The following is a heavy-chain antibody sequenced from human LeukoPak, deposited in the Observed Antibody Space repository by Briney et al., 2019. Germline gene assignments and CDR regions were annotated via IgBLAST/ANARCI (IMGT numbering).Heavy chain of an antibody. CDR3: ATAYYYDSRGYDPLDY. Sequence: GGFLRHSRAASGFTFSRHAMSWVRQAPGKGLEGVSGLCGSGGFTYYADSVKGRFTISRDNSKNTLYLQMNSLRAEDTAVYYCATAYYYDSRGYDPLDYWGQGTLVTVSS. V-gene: IGHV3-23*01. D-gene: IGHD3-22*01. CDR2: LCGSGGFT. J-gene: IGHJ4*02. CDR1: GFTFSRHA.